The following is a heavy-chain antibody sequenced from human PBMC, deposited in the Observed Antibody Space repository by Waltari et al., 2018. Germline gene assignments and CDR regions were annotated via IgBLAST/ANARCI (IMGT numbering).Heavy chain of an antibody. D-gene: IGHD6-13*01. CDR1: GYTFTGYY. V-gene: IGHV1-2*02. J-gene: IGHJ4*02. CDR2: INPNSGGK. Sequence: QVQLVQSGAEVKKPGASVKVSCKASGYTFTGYYMHWVRQAPGQGLEWMGWINPNSGGKNYAQKFQGRVTMTRDTSISTAYMERSRLRSDDTAVYYCARTFSSIAAAGTDFDYWGQGTLVTVSS. CDR3: ARTFSSIAAAGTDFDY.